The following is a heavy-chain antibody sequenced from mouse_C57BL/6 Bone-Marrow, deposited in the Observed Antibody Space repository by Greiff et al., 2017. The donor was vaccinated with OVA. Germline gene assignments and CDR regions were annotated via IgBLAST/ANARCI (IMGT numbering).Heavy chain of an antibody. CDR1: GYTFTDYY. CDR2: IYPGSGNP. CDR3: ARSITTVKYYFDY. Sequence: VQLQQSGAELVRPGASVKLSCKASGYTFTDYYINWVKQRPGQGLEWIARIYPGSGNPYYNEKFKGKATLTAEKSSSTAYMQLSSLTSEDSAVYFCARSITTVKYYFDYWGQGTTLTVSS. V-gene: IGHV1-76*01. D-gene: IGHD1-1*01. J-gene: IGHJ2*01.